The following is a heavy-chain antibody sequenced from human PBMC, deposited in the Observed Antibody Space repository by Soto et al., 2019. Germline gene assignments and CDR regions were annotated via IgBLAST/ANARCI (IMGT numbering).Heavy chain of an antibody. CDR2: INSDGSST. Sequence: GGSLRLSCAASGFTFSSYWMHWVRQAPGKGLVWVSRINSDGSSTSYADSVKGRFTISRDNATNTLYLQMNSLRAEDTAVYYCARQHIAAAGTIDYWGQGTLVTVSS. CDR1: GFTFSSYW. CDR3: ARQHIAAAGTIDY. J-gene: IGHJ4*02. V-gene: IGHV3-74*01. D-gene: IGHD6-13*01.